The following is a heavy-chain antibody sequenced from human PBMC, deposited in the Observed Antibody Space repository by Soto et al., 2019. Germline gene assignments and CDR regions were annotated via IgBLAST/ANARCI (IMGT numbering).Heavy chain of an antibody. D-gene: IGHD4-17*01. J-gene: IGHJ4*02. CDR3: GRSHGAGSY. CDR1: GFTFIDYY. V-gene: IGHV3-11*01. CDR2: ISSTGKNI. Sequence: VRLVESGGDLVKPGESLRLSCVASGFTFIDYYMNWVRQAPGKGLEWISYISSTGKNIYYSASVKGRFIVSRDNAKNSLFLQMNSLTADETSVYYCGRSHGAGSYWVQGPRVTVSS.